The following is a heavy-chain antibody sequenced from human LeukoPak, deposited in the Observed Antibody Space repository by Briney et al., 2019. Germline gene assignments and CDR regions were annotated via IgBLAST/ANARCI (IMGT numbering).Heavy chain of an antibody. CDR2: IYYSGST. CDR1: GGSISSYY. D-gene: IGHD6-19*01. CDR3: AFAVAGTETDSFYFDY. Sequence: SETLSLTCTVSGGSISSYYWSWIRQPTGKGLEWIGYIYYSGSTNYNPSLKSRVTISADTSKNQFSLKLSSVTAADTAVYYCAFAVAGTETDSFYFDYWGQGTLVTVSS. J-gene: IGHJ4*02. V-gene: IGHV4-59*01.